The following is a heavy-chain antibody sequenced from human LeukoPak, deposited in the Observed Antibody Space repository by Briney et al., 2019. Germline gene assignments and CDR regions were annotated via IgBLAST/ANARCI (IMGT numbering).Heavy chain of an antibody. Sequence: SQTLSLTCAISGDSVSSNSAAWNWIRQSPSRGLEWLGRTYYRSQWYNDYEVSVNSRITINADTAKNQFSLHLNPVTPEDTAVYYCARAYNWNYGYWGQGTLVTVSS. CDR2: TYYRSQWYN. V-gene: IGHV6-1*01. J-gene: IGHJ4*02. CDR3: ARAYNWNYGY. D-gene: IGHD1-7*01. CDR1: GDSVSSNSAA.